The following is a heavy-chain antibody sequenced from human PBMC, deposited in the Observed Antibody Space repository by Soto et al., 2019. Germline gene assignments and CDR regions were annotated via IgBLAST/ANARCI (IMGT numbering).Heavy chain of an antibody. D-gene: IGHD6-19*01. CDR1: SGSITSVNSY. J-gene: IGHJ4*02. CDR2: IYYSGSS. V-gene: IGHV4-31*03. CDR3: ARGSSGWSSIRLDD. Sequence: PSETLSLTCTVSSGSITSVNSYWSWIRQFPGKGLEWIGYIYYSGSSYYNPSLKGRVTISEDTSKKQFSLKLNSVTAADTAVYYCARGSSGWSSIRLDDWGQGTLVTSPQ.